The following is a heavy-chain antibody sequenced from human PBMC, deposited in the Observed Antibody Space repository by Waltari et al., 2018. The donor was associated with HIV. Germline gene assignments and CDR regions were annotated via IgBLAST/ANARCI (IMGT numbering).Heavy chain of an antibody. V-gene: IGHV3-9*01. Sequence: EVQLVESGGGLVQPGRSLRLSCAASGFTFDDYAMHWVRQAPGKGLEWVSGISWNSGSIGYADSVKGRFTISRDNAKNSLYLQMNSLRAEDTALYYCAKDILYGSAPPGSYGMDVWGQGTTVTVSS. CDR3: AKDILYGSAPPGSYGMDV. D-gene: IGHD3-10*01. CDR1: GFTFDDYA. J-gene: IGHJ6*02. CDR2: ISWNSGSI.